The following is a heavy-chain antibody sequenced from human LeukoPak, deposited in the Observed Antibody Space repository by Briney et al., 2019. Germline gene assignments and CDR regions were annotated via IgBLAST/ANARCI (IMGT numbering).Heavy chain of an antibody. V-gene: IGHV4-39*01. CDR1: GGSISISSYY. D-gene: IGHD4-17*01. J-gene: IGHJ3*02. Sequence: PSETLSLTCTVSGGSISISSYYWGWIRQPPGKGLEWIGSIYYSGSTYYNPSLKSRVTISVDTSKNRFSLKLSSVTAADTAVYYCAGLDYAAHDAFDIWGQGTMVTVSS. CDR3: AGLDYAAHDAFDI. CDR2: IYYSGST.